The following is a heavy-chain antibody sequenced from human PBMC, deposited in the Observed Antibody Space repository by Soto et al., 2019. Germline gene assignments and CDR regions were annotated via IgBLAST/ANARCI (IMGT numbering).Heavy chain of an antibody. J-gene: IGHJ4*02. CDR1: GGTFSSYA. V-gene: IGHV1-69*12. CDR2: ITPIFGTA. Sequence: QVQLVQSGAEVKKPGSSVKVSCKASGGTFSSYAISWVRQAPGQGLEWMGGITPIFGTANYEQKFQGRGTITADESTSTAYMELSSLRSEDTAVYYCARGPDSSSRHDYWGQGTLVTVSS. CDR3: ARGPDSSSRHDY. D-gene: IGHD6-6*01.